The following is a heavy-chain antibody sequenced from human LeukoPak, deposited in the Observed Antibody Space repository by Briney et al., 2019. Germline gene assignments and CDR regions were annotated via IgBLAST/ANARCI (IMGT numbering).Heavy chain of an antibody. Sequence: GGSLRLSCTASGFTFGDYAMSWVRQAPGKGLEWVGFIRSKAYGGTTEYAASVKGRFTISRDDSKSIAYLQMNSLKTEGTAVYYCTREEGGSPDYWGQGTLVTVSS. D-gene: IGHD1-26*01. CDR2: IRSKAYGGTT. V-gene: IGHV3-49*04. CDR1: GFTFGDYA. J-gene: IGHJ4*02. CDR3: TREEGGSPDY.